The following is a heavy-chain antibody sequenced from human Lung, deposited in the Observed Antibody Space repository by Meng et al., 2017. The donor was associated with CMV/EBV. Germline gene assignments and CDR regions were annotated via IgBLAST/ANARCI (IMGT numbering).Heavy chain of an antibody. CDR3: GRGSSWFGESADAFDI. Sequence: GESLKISCAASGFTFSSYDMHWVRQAPGKGLEWVSSIDNGGETYYSGSVKGRFNISREDVKNSLYLQMNSLRAGDTAVYYCGRGSSWFGESADAFDIWGQGTVVTVSS. D-gene: IGHD3-10*01. J-gene: IGHJ3*02. CDR2: IDNGGET. CDR1: GFTFSSYD. V-gene: IGHV3-13*01.